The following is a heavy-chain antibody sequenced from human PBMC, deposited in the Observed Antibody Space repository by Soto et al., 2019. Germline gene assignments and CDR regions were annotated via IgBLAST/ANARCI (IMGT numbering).Heavy chain of an antibody. CDR3: ARATGADKEDY. CDR2: IKEDGSER. CDR1: GFTFSSYW. V-gene: IGHV3-7*04. J-gene: IGHJ4*02. Sequence: EVQLVESGGGLDQPGGSLRLSCAASGFTFSSYWMSWVRQAPGKGLEWVANIKEDGSERYYVDSVKGRFTISRDNAKNSLYLQMNSLRAEDTAVYYCARATGADKEDYWGQGTLVTVSS. D-gene: IGHD3-10*01.